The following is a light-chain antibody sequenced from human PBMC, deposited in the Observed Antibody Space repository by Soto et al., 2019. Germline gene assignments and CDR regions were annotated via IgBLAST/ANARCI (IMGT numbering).Light chain of an antibody. J-gene: IGLJ1*01. V-gene: IGLV2-8*01. Sequence: QSVLTQPPSASGSPGQSVTISCTGTSSDVGGYNYVSWYQQHPGKAPKLLIYEVTKRPSGVPDRFSASKSGNRASLTVSGLQAEDEADYFCSSYAGSNNRYVFGTGTKLTVL. CDR2: EVT. CDR1: SSDVGGYNY. CDR3: SSYAGSNNRYV.